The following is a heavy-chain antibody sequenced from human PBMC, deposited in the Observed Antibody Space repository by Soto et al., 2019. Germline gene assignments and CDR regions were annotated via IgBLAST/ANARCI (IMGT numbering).Heavy chain of an antibody. Sequence: SVKVSCKASGVTFNRQYMRWVRQAPGQGLEWMGGIIPMFGTPHYAEKFQDRVTITADESTGTAYLELSSLTSEDTAVYYCATNEGRDGYSFDYWGPGTLVTVSS. J-gene: IGHJ4*02. D-gene: IGHD5-12*01. CDR1: GVTFNRQY. V-gene: IGHV1-69*13. CDR3: ATNEGRDGYSFDY. CDR2: IIPMFGTP.